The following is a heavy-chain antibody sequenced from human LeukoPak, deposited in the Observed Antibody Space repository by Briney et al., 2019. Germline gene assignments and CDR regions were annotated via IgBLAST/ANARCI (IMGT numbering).Heavy chain of an antibody. Sequence: PGGSLRLSCAASGFTFSSYAMSWVRQAPGKGLEWVSAISGSGGSTYYADSVKGRFTISRDNSKNTLYLQMSSLRAEDTAVYYCAKSGSYLEYYFDYWGQGTLVTVSS. D-gene: IGHD1-26*01. CDR1: GFTFSSYA. J-gene: IGHJ4*02. CDR2: ISGSGGST. CDR3: AKSGSYLEYYFDY. V-gene: IGHV3-23*01.